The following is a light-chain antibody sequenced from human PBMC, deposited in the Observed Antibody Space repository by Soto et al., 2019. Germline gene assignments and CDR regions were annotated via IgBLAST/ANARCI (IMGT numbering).Light chain of an antibody. CDR1: QGISNY. V-gene: IGKV1-27*01. J-gene: IGKJ1*01. CDR2: GAS. Sequence: DIQMTQSPSSLSASVGDRVTITCRASQGISNYLAWYQQKAGKAPKLLIYGASTLQSGVPLRFSGSGSGTDFSLTISSLQPEDVATYYCQKYNSAPRTFGQGTKVEIK. CDR3: QKYNSAPRT.